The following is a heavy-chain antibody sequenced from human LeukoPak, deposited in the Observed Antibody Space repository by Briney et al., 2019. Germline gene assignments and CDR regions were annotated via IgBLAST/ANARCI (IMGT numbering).Heavy chain of an antibody. CDR1: GYTFTGYY. V-gene: IGHV1-2*06. J-gene: IGHJ4*02. Sequence: VASVKVSCKASGYTFTGYYMHWVRQAPAQGLEWMGRINPNSGGTNYAQKFQGRVTMTRDTSISTAYMELSRLRSDDTAVYYCARAPQGLDPELFDYWGQGTLVTVSS. D-gene: IGHD3/OR15-3a*01. CDR2: INPNSGGT. CDR3: ARAPQGLDPELFDY.